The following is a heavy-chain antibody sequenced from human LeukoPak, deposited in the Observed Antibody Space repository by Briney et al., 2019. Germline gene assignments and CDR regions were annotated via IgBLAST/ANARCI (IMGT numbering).Heavy chain of an antibody. CDR3: ARDGKGYCSSTSCYAYWFDP. CDR1: GYTFTSYG. CDR2: ISTYNGNT. V-gene: IGHV1-18*04. Sequence: ASVKVSCKASGYTFTSYGISWVRQAPGQGLEWMGWISTYNGNTNYAQKLQGRVTMTTDTYTSTAYMELRSLRSDDTAVYYCARDGKGYCSSTSCYAYWFDPWGQGTLVTVSS. J-gene: IGHJ5*02. D-gene: IGHD2-2*01.